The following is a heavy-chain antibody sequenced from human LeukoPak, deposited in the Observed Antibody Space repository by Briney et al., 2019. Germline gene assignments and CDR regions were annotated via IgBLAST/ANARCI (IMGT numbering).Heavy chain of an antibody. D-gene: IGHD2-2*01. Sequence: PGGSLRLSCAASGITLSNYRMNWVRQAPGKGLEWVSSISTSSSYIYYADSVKGRFTISRDNSKNTLYLQMNSLRAEDTAVYYCARDRCSSTSCPPYYYYGMDVWGQGTTVTVSS. J-gene: IGHJ6*02. CDR2: ISTSSSYI. CDR1: GITLSNYR. V-gene: IGHV3-21*01. CDR3: ARDRCSSTSCPPYYYYGMDV.